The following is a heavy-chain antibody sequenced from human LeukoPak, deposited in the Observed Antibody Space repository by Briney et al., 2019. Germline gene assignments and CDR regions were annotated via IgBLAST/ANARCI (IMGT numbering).Heavy chain of an antibody. V-gene: IGHV3-74*01. CDR1: GFTFSSYW. CDR2: INSDGSST. CDR3: VREGFYFFDF. J-gene: IGHJ4*01. Sequence: AGGSLRLSCAASGFTFSSYWMHWVRQAPGKGLVWVSRINSDGSSTSYADSVKGRFTISRDNAKNTLYLQMNSLRAEDSATYYCVREGFYFFDFWGQGTLVTVSS.